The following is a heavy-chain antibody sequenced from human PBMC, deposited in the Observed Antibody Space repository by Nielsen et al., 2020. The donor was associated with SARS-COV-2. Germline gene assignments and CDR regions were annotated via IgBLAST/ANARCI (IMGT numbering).Heavy chain of an antibody. CDR3: AGGYDFWSGYPYFDY. D-gene: IGHD3-3*01. Sequence: SETLSLTCTVSGGSISSYYWSWIRQPPGKGLGWIGYIYYSGSTNYNPSLKSRVTISVDTSKNQFSLKLSSVTAADTAVYYCAGGYDFWSGYPYFDYWGQGTLVTVSS. V-gene: IGHV4-59*01. CDR1: GGSISSYY. J-gene: IGHJ4*02. CDR2: IYYSGST.